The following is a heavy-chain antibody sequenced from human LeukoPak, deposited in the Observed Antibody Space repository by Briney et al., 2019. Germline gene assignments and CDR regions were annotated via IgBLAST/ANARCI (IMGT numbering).Heavy chain of an antibody. CDR3: ARRRYCSSTSCRRYFDY. V-gene: IGHV5-51*01. D-gene: IGHD2-2*01. J-gene: IGHJ4*02. CDR2: IYPGDSDT. Sequence: GESLKISCKGSGYSFTSYWIGWLGQMPGKGLEWMGIIYPGDSDTRYSPSFQGQVTISADKSISTAYMQWSSLKASDTAMYYCARRRYCSSTSCRRYFDYWGQGTLVTVSS. CDR1: GYSFTSYW.